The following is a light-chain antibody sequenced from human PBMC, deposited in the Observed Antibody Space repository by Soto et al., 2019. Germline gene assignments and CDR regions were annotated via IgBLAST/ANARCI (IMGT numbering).Light chain of an antibody. CDR3: QQRSNWPIS. CDR1: QSINSD. J-gene: IGKJ5*01. V-gene: IGKV3-11*01. Sequence: EMALTQSPATLSVSPGETTRLSCRASQSINSDVAWYQQKVGQTPRLLIHGASTRATGIAARFSGSGSGTDFTLTISSLEPEDFAVYYCQQRSNWPISFGQGTRLEIK. CDR2: GAS.